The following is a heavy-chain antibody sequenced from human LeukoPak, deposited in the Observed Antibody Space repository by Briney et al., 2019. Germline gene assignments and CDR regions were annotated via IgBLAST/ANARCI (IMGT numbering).Heavy chain of an antibody. J-gene: IGHJ3*02. CDR1: GDSISSYY. Sequence: SETLSLTCTVSGDSISSYYWNWIRQPPGKGLEWIGYIYYSGSTNYNPSLKSRVTISVATSKNQFSLKLSSVTAADTAVYYCARRRRIAAVGTDAFDIWGQGTMVTVSS. D-gene: IGHD6-13*01. V-gene: IGHV4-59*08. CDR3: ARRRRIAAVGTDAFDI. CDR2: IYYSGST.